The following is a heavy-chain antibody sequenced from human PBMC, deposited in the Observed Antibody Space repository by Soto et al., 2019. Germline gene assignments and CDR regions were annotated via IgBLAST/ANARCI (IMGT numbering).Heavy chain of an antibody. CDR3: ARLVYDSRLNYLYFDY. J-gene: IGHJ4*02. Sequence: SETLSLTCDVSGVSLSSCNWWSWVRQSPEKGLEWIGEVYYDGSVNYYPSFERRVTISVDRSKNQFSLRLSSVTAADTAKYYCARLVYDSRLNYLYFDYWGPGTLDNVSS. D-gene: IGHD3-22*01. CDR2: VYYDGSV. CDR1: GVSLSSCNW. V-gene: IGHV4-4*02.